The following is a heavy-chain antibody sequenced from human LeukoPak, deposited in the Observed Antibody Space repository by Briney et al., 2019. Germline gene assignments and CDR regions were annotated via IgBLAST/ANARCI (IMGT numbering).Heavy chain of an antibody. CDR2: IIPIFGTA. D-gene: IGHD4-17*01. CDR3: ARDRPYGDYEDYYYYYMDV. V-gene: IGHV1-69*13. Sequence: SVKVSCKASGGTFSSYAISWVRQAPGQGLEWRGGIIPIFGTANYAQKFQGRVTITADESTSTAYMELSSLRSEDTAVYYCARDRPYGDYEDYYYYYMDVWGKGTAVTVSS. CDR1: GGTFSSYA. J-gene: IGHJ6*03.